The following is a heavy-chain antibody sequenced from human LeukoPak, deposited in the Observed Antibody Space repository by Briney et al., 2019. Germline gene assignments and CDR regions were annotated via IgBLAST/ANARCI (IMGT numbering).Heavy chain of an antibody. V-gene: IGHV1-8*01. CDR1: GCTLTSYD. CDR2: MNPNSGNT. J-gene: IGHJ5*02. CDR3: ARVDYNILTGYSPNWFDP. Sequence: GASVKVSCRASGCTLTSYDINWVRQATGQGLEWMGWMNPNSGNTGYAQKFQGRVTMTRNTSINTAYMELSSLGSEDTCVYYCARVDYNILTGYSPNWFDPWGQGTLVTVSS. D-gene: IGHD3-9*01.